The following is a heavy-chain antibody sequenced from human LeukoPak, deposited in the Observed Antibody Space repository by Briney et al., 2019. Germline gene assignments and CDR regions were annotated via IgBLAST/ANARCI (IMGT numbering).Heavy chain of an antibody. CDR3: ARGGATANIGYYFDY. CDR1: GGSISGYY. V-gene: IGHV4-4*08. D-gene: IGHD1-26*01. J-gene: IGHJ4*02. CDR2: IYNSGST. Sequence: PSETLSLTCTVSGGSISGYYLSWIRQPPGKGLEWIGYIYNSGSTSYHPSLKSRVTISVDTSKNQFSLRLSSVTAADTAVYYCARGGATANIGYYFDYWGQGTLVTVSS.